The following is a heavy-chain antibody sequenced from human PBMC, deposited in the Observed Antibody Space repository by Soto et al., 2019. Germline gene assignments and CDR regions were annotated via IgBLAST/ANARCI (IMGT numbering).Heavy chain of an antibody. CDR3: ARGRQPGIDYHYYRMDG. CDR1: GGTFRTYG. Sequence: QVQLVQSGAGVKKPGSSVKVSCKASGGTFRTYGITWVRQAPGQGLEWMGGIIPIFGTTNYAQKFQGRVTITADESTSTAYMELSSLRYDHTAVYFCARGRQPGIDYHYYRMDGWGQGTAVTVSS. V-gene: IGHV1-69*12. J-gene: IGHJ6*02. CDR2: IIPIFGTT. D-gene: IGHD3-10*01.